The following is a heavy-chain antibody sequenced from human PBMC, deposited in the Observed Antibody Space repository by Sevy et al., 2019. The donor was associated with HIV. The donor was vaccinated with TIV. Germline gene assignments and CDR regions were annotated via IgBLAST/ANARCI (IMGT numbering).Heavy chain of an antibody. Sequence: GGSLRLSCAASGFSFSSYSLSWVRQAPGKGLEWISYISTSSKTMHYADSVKGRFTISRDDAKNSLYLQMNSLRDEDMAVYYCARTADSTGYYVWFDPWGPGTLVIVSS. D-gene: IGHD3-22*01. V-gene: IGHV3-48*02. CDR1: GFSFSSYS. CDR3: ARTADSTGYYVWFDP. J-gene: IGHJ5*02. CDR2: ISTSSKTM.